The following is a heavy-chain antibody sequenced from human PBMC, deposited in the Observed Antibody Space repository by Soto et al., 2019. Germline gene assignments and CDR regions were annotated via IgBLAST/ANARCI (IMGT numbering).Heavy chain of an antibody. D-gene: IGHD2-15*01. J-gene: IGHJ4*02. V-gene: IGHV4-31*03. Sequence: SETLSLTCTVSGGSISSGGYYWSWIRQHPGKGLEWIGYIYYSGSTYYNPSLKSRVTISVDTSKNQFSLKLSSVTAADTAVYYCARGETSYCSGGSCYQRHYYFDYWGQGTLVTVSS. CDR2: IYYSGST. CDR1: GGSISSGGYY. CDR3: ARGETSYCSGGSCYQRHYYFDY.